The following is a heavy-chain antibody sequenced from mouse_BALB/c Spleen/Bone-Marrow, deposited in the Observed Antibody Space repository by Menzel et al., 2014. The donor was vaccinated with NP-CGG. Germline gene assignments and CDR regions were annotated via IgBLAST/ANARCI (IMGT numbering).Heavy chain of an antibody. J-gene: IGHJ2*01. CDR3: ATLTGTFDY. D-gene: IGHD4-1*01. Sequence: EVKLMESGAELVKPGASVKLSCTASGFNIKDTYMHWVKQRPEQGLEWIGRIDPASDYTQFDSKFQGKATITADTSFNTAYLQLSSLTSEDTAVYYCATLTGTFDYWGQGTTLTVSS. V-gene: IGHV14-3*02. CDR2: IDPASDYT. CDR1: GFNIKDTY.